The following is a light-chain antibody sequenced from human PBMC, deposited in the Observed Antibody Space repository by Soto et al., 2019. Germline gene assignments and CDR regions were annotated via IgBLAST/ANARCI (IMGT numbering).Light chain of an antibody. CDR2: GAS. J-gene: IGKJ1*01. CDR3: QQDNNWSWT. CDR1: QSISDT. Sequence: EIVMTQSPVTLSVSPGGRATLSCRASQSISDTLAWDQQKPGQATRLLIHGASTRAPGFPARFSGSGSGTDFNLTISSLQSEDFAVYYCQQDNNWSWTFGQGTKVEIK. V-gene: IGKV3-15*01.